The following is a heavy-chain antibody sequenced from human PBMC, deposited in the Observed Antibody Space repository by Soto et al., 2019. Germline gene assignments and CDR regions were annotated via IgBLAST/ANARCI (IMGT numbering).Heavy chain of an antibody. J-gene: IGHJ4*02. CDR2: INHSGST. Sequence: SETLSLTCAVYGGSFSGYYWSWIRQPPGKGLEWIGEINHSGSTNYNPSLKSRVTISVDTSKNQFSLKLSSVTAADTAVYYCARWYGGSLDYWGQGTPVTVSS. CDR1: GGSFSGYY. V-gene: IGHV4-34*01. CDR3: ARWYGGSLDY. D-gene: IGHD4-17*01.